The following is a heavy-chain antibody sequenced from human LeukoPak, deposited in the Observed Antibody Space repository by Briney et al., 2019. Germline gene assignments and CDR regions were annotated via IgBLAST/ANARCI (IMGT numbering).Heavy chain of an antibody. CDR2: SYYSGRT. J-gene: IGHJ4*02. CDR1: GGSISISSYY. V-gene: IGHV4-39*01. Sequence: SETLSLTCTVSGGSISISSYYWGWIRQPPGKGLVWIGRSYYSGRTYYNPFLKSRVTISVDTYKNQFSLKLSSVTAADTAVYYCARLLEGITGTNYWGQGTLVTVSS. CDR3: ARLLEGITGTNY. D-gene: IGHD1-20*01.